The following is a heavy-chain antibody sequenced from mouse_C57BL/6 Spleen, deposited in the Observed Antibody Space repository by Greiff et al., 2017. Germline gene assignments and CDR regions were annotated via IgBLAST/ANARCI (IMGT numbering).Heavy chain of an antibody. V-gene: IGHV1-64*01. CDR3: ARSNYGNYFDY. J-gene: IGHJ2*01. CDR2: IHPYSGST. D-gene: IGHD2-1*01. Sequence: QVQLQQPGAELVKPGASVKLSCKASGYTFTSYWMHWVKQRPGQGLEWIGMIHPYSGSTNYNEKFKSKATLTVDKSSSTAYMQLSSLTSEDSAVYYCARSNYGNYFDYWGQGTTLTVSS. CDR1: GYTFTSYW.